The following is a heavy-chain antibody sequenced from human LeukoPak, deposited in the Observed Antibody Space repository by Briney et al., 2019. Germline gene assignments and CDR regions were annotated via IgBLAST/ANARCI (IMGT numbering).Heavy chain of an antibody. CDR1: GFTFSSYG. J-gene: IGHJ4*02. CDR3: ATSHCGTDCPFDY. Sequence: GGSLRLSCAVSGFTFSSYGMHWVRQAPGKGLEWVAFIQFDGNKRYYTDSVKGRFSISRDNSKNTLYLQMNSLRTEDAAVYYCATSHCGTDCPFDYWGQGSLVSVSS. D-gene: IGHD2-21*02. CDR2: IQFDGNKR. V-gene: IGHV3-30*02.